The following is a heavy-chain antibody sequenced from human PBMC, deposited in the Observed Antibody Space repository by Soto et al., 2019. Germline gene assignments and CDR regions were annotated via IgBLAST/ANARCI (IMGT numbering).Heavy chain of an antibody. V-gene: IGHV4-59*08. CDR3: ARLYGFSGFDY. D-gene: IGHD6-25*01. CDR2: IYYTGRT. J-gene: IGHJ4*02. Sequence: QVQLQESGPGLVKPSETLSLTCTVSGGSISSYYWSWIRQPPGKGLEWIGYIYYTGRTNYNPSLKRRATLSVDTSKNQFSLKLSSVTAADTAVYYCARLYGFSGFDYWGQGTLVTVSS. CDR1: GGSISSYY.